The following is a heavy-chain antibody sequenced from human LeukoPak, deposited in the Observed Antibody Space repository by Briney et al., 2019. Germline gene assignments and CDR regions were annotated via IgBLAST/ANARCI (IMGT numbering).Heavy chain of an antibody. Sequence: GGYLRLSCAASGFTFSSYGMHWVRQAPGKGLEWVAVISYDGSNKYYVDSVKGRFTISRDNSKNTLYLQMNSLRVEDTAVYYCAKSWNYYDSSGDDALDIWGQGTMVTVSS. CDR2: ISYDGSNK. V-gene: IGHV3-30*18. CDR3: AKSWNYYDSSGDDALDI. D-gene: IGHD3-22*01. CDR1: GFTFSSYG. J-gene: IGHJ3*02.